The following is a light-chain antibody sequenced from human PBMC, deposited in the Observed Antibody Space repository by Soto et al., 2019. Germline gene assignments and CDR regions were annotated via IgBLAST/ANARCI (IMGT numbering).Light chain of an antibody. CDR1: QSVSGSY. CDR3: QQHLGRHT. Sequence: EIMLTQSPGTLSLSPGERATLSCRASQSVSGSYLAWYQQKPGQAPRLLIYDASTRAAGIPARFIGSGSGTDFTLTISSLEPEDSAVYYCQQHLGRHTFGQGTKVDIK. CDR2: DAS. J-gene: IGKJ1*01. V-gene: IGKV3D-20*02.